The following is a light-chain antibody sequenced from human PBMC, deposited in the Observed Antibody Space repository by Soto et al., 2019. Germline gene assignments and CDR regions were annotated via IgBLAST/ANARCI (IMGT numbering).Light chain of an antibody. CDR3: QQRSNWPRT. J-gene: IGKJ1*01. CDR1: QSVSSY. V-gene: IGKV3-11*01. Sequence: ETVLTQSPATLSLSPGERDTLSCRASQSVSSYLAWYQQKPGQAPRLLIYDASNRATGIPARFSGSGSGTDFTLTISSLEPEDFAVYYCQQRSNWPRTFGQGTKVDIK. CDR2: DAS.